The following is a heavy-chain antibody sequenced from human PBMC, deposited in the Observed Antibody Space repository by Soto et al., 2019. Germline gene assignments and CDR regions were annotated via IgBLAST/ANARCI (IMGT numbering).Heavy chain of an antibody. CDR2: INHSGST. Sequence: SETLSLTCAVYGGSFSGYYWSWIRQPPGKGLEWIGEINHSGSTNYNPSLKSRVTISVDTSKNQFSLKLSSVTAADTAVYYCARGYKFRGVKTGNNWFDPWGQGTLVTVSS. V-gene: IGHV4-34*01. J-gene: IGHJ5*02. D-gene: IGHD3-10*01. CDR3: ARGYKFRGVKTGNNWFDP. CDR1: GGSFSGYY.